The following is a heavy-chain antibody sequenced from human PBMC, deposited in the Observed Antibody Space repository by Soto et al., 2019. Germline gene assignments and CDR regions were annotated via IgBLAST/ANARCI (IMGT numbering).Heavy chain of an antibody. CDR1: GGSISSYY. Sequence: SETLSLTCTVSGGSISSYYWSWIRQPPGKGLDWIGYIYYSGSTNYNPSLKSRVTISVDTSKNQFSLKLSSVTAADTAVYYCARPPRWLGLDVWGKGTTVTVSS. CDR2: IYYSGST. CDR3: ARPPRWLGLDV. V-gene: IGHV4-59*08. J-gene: IGHJ6*04. D-gene: IGHD6-19*01.